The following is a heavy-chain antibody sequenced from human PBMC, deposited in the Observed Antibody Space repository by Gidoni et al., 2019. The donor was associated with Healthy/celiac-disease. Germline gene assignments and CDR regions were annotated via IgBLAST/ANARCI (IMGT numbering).Heavy chain of an antibody. CDR2: IYYRGST. J-gene: IGHJ4*02. D-gene: IGHD3-10*01. Sequence: QLQLQESVPGLVKPSQTLSLTCTVPGGSISSGGYSWSWILQHPGEGREWIGYIYYRGSTYYNPSLKSRVTISVDTSKNQFSLKLSSVTAADTAVYYCARGKYGSGPLDYWGQGTLVTVSS. V-gene: IGHV4-31*03. CDR1: GGSISSGGYS. CDR3: ARGKYGSGPLDY.